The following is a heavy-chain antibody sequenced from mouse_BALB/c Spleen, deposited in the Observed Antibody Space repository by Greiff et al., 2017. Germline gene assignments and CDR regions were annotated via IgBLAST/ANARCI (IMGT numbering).Heavy chain of an antibody. CDR3: ARDAYYGNWFAY. V-gene: IGHV2-9*02. CDR2: IWAGGST. J-gene: IGHJ3*01. Sequence: VKLMESGPGLVAPSQSLSITCTVSGFSLTSYGVHWVRQPPGKGLEWLGVIWAGGSTNYNSALMSRLSISKDNSKSQVFLKMNSLQTDDTAMYYCARDAYYGNWFAYWGQGTLVTVSA. CDR1: GFSLTSYG. D-gene: IGHD2-10*01.